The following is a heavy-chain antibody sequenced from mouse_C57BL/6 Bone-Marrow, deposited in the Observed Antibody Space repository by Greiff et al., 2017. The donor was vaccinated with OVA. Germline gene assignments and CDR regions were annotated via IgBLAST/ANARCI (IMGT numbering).Heavy chain of an antibody. D-gene: IGHD2-4*01. Sequence: VQLQQSGAELVKPGASVKISCKASGYAFSSYWMNWVKQRPGKGLEWIGQIYPGDGDTNYNGKFKGKATLTADKSSSTAYMQLSSLTSEDSAVYFCARLGDYDDLSYAMDYWGQGTSVTVSS. CDR2: IYPGDGDT. CDR3: ARLGDYDDLSYAMDY. V-gene: IGHV1-80*01. J-gene: IGHJ4*01. CDR1: GYAFSSYW.